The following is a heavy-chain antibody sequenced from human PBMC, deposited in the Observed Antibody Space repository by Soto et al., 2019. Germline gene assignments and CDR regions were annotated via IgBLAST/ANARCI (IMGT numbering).Heavy chain of an antibody. CDR1: GFTFTDYG. V-gene: IGHV3-30*03. D-gene: IGHD3-22*01. J-gene: IGHJ4*02. CDR2: ISYDGSNK. Sequence: QVQLVESGGGVVQPGRSLRLSCADSGFTFTDYGMHWVRQAPGKGLEWVAVISYDGSNKNYADSVKGRFTISRDNSKXXXXXXXXXXXXXXXXXXXXXXXXXYHDSSXYYVFDYWGQGTLVTVSS. CDR3: XXXXXYHDSSXYYVFDY.